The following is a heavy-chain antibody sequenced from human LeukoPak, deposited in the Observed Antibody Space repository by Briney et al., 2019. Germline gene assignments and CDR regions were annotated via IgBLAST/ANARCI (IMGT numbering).Heavy chain of an antibody. CDR2: ISNDGSNK. D-gene: IGHD6-13*01. CDR3: TKDRYCDSTSCPTDY. Sequence: PGGSLRLSCVASGLTLNRYGMHWVRQAPGKGLEWVAAISNDGSNKYYADSVKGRFTVSRDNPKNTVYLQMNSLRAEDTAVYYCTKDRYCDSTSCPTDYWGQGTLVIVSS. V-gene: IGHV3-30*18. CDR1: GLTLNRYG. J-gene: IGHJ4*02.